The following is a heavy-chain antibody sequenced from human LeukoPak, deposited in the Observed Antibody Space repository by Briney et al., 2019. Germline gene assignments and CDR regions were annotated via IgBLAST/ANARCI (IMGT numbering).Heavy chain of an antibody. D-gene: IGHD1-26*01. V-gene: IGHV3-74*01. J-gene: IGHJ4*02. CDR2: INSDGRST. Sequence: GGSLRLSCAASGFTFSTYEMNWVRQAPGKGLVWVARINSDGRSTSYEDSVKGRFTISRDNARKTLYLQMNSLRDEETAVYYCARDQGGATRIDYWGQGTPVTVSS. CDR3: ARDQGGATRIDY. CDR1: GFTFSTYE.